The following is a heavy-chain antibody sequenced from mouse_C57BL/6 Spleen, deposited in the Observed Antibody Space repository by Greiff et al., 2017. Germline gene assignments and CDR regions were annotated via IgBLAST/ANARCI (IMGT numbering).Heavy chain of an antibody. CDR1: GFTFSDYY. CDR2: INYDGSST. J-gene: IGHJ4*01. V-gene: IGHV5-16*01. CDR3: AREGGYYYGSSYYYAMDY. Sequence: EVQRVESEGGLVQPGSSMKLSCTASGFTFSDYYMAWVRQVPEKGLEWVANINYDGSSTYYLDSLKSRFIISRDNAKNILYLQMSSLKSEDTATYDCAREGGYYYGSSYYYAMDYWGQGTSVTVSS. D-gene: IGHD1-1*01.